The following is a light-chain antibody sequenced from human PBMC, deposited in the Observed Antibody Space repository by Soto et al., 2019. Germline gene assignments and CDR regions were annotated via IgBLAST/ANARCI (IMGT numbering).Light chain of an antibody. CDR3: QQRSNWPRFT. Sequence: EIVLTQSPATLSLSPGERATLSCRASQSVSTYLAWYQQKPGQAPRLLIYDASNRATGIPARFSGSGSGTDFTLTISSLEPEDFAVYYCQQRSNWPRFTLGQGTKVEIK. J-gene: IGKJ2*01. CDR2: DAS. CDR1: QSVSTY. V-gene: IGKV3-11*01.